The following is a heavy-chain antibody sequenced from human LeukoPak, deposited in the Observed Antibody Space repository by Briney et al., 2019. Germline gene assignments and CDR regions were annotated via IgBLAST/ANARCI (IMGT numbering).Heavy chain of an antibody. Sequence: ASVKVSCKASGYTFTGYYMHWVRQAPGQGLEWMGWINPKSGDTNYAQKFQGRVTMTRDTSISTAYINLSRLRSDDTAVYYCAREGKVVPAAGAFDPWGQGTLVTVSS. D-gene: IGHD2-2*01. V-gene: IGHV1-2*02. CDR1: GYTFTGYY. CDR3: AREGKVVPAAGAFDP. J-gene: IGHJ5*02. CDR2: INPKSGDT.